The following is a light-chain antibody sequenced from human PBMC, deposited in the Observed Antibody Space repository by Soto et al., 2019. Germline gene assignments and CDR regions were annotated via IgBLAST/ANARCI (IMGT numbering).Light chain of an antibody. CDR1: SSNIGAGYD. Sequence: QLVLTQPPSVSGAPGQRVTISCTGSSSNIGAGYDVHWYQQLPGTAPKLLIYGNSNGPSGVPDRFSGSKSGTSASLAITGLQAEDEADYYCQSYDSSLSGSYVFGTGTKLTVL. CDR2: GNS. J-gene: IGLJ1*01. CDR3: QSYDSSLSGSYV. V-gene: IGLV1-40*01.